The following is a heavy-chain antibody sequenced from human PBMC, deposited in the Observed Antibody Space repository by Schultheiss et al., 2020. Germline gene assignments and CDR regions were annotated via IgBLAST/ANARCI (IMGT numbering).Heavy chain of an antibody. CDR1: GGSISSYY. V-gene: IGHV4-34*01. CDR2: INHSGST. CDR3: ARLDNFWSGYYSAPPGAFDI. J-gene: IGHJ3*02. D-gene: IGHD3-3*01. Sequence: SETLSLTCTVSGGSISSYYWSWIRQPPGKGLEWIGEINHSGSTNYNPSLKSRVTISVDTSKNQFSLKLSSVTAVDTAVYYCARLDNFWSGYYSAPPGAFDIWGQGTVVTVSS.